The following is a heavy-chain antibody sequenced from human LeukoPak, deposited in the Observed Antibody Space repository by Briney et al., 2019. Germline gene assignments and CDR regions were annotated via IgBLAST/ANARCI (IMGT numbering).Heavy chain of an antibody. CDR3: AKDGWPYYYGSGSYVYFDY. Sequence: PGGSLRLSCAASGFTFSNYAMSWVRQAPGKGLEWVSAISGSGGSTYYADSVKGRFTFSRDNSKNTLYLQMNSLRAEDTAVYYCAKDGWPYYYGSGSYVYFDYWGRGTLVTVSS. V-gene: IGHV3-23*01. D-gene: IGHD3-10*01. J-gene: IGHJ4*02. CDR2: ISGSGGST. CDR1: GFTFSNYA.